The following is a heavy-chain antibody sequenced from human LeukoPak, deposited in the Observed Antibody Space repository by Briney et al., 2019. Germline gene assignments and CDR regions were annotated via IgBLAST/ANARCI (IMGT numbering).Heavy chain of an antibody. CDR3: ARLSQTPDYYTLGGYYYLGY. CDR1: RYTFSSYD. CDR2: MNPNTGRT. D-gene: IGHD3-10*01. V-gene: IGHV1-8*01. J-gene: IGHJ4*02. Sequence: ASVKVSCKASRYTFSSYDINWVREAAGHGLEWMGWMNPNTGRTGYAQKFQGRITMTRDTSINTAYMELTNLRSEDTAIYYCARLSQTPDYYTLGGYYYLGYWGQGTPVTVSS.